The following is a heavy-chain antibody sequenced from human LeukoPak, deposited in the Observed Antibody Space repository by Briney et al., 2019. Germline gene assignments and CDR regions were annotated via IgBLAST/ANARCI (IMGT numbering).Heavy chain of an antibody. J-gene: IGHJ5*02. D-gene: IGHD2-15*01. Sequence: ASVKVSCKASGYTFTSYGISWVRQAPGQGLEWMGWISAYNGSTNYAQKLQGRVTMTTDTSTSTAYMELRSLRSDDTAVYYCARDLETVVVVAATGYNWFDPWGQGTLVTVSS. CDR1: GYTFTSYG. V-gene: IGHV1-18*01. CDR3: ARDLETVVVVAATGYNWFDP. CDR2: ISAYNGST.